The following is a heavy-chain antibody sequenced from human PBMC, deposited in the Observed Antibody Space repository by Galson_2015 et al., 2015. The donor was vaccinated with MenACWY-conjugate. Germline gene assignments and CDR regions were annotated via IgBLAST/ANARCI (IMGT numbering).Heavy chain of an antibody. J-gene: IGHJ3*02. D-gene: IGHD2-15*01. V-gene: IGHV3-48*03. Sequence: SMKLSCEASGYPFSSHEMNWVRQAPGKGLEWVSYINTSYSSMFYADTVKGRFTISRDTAKNLQYLQMNSLRAEDTAVYYCVRGGYCSGATCYPYNAFDIWGQGTLVTVSS. CDR1: GYPFSSHE. CDR3: VRGGYCSGATCYPYNAFDI. CDR2: INTSYSSM.